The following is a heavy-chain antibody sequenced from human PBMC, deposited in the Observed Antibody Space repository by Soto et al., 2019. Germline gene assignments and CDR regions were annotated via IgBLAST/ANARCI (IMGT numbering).Heavy chain of an antibody. D-gene: IGHD2-2*01. V-gene: IGHV1-46*01. J-gene: IGHJ4*01. CDR2: IIPSGGST. Sequence: ASVKFSCKASGYTFTSYYMHWVRQAPGQVLECMVIIIPSGGSTSYXXKVQVRVXXTRDTSTSIVXMELSXLRSEDTAVYYCARDLSGQLVLVLAAKGLSLDYXX. CDR1: GYTFTSYY. CDR3: ARDLSGQLVLVLAAKGLSLDY.